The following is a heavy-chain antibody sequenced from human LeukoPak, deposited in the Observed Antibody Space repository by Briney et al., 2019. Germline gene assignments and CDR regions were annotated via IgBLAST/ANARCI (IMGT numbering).Heavy chain of an antibody. J-gene: IGHJ4*02. Sequence: SETLSLTCTASGGSISSYYWSWIRQPPGKGLEWIGYIYYSGSTHYNPSLKSRVTISVDTPKNQFSLKLTSVTAADTAVYYCARDMGSVAGHDYWGQGTLVTVSS. CDR1: GGSISSYY. D-gene: IGHD6-13*01. CDR2: IYYSGST. CDR3: ARDMGSVAGHDY. V-gene: IGHV4-59*01.